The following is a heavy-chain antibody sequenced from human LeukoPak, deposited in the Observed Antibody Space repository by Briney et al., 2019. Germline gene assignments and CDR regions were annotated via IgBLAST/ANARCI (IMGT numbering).Heavy chain of an antibody. CDR3: ARFKSSGWYYLDY. CDR2: IYSSGSA. CDR1: GDSVSRTSYYY. V-gene: IGHV4-61*01. D-gene: IGHD6-19*01. Sequence: SETLSPTCIVSGDSVSRTSYYYWSWIRQPPGKGLEWLGNIYSSGSANYNPSLKSRVTMSVDTSNNQFSLKLSSVTAADSAVYYCARFKSSGWYYLDYWGQGTLVTVSS. J-gene: IGHJ4*02.